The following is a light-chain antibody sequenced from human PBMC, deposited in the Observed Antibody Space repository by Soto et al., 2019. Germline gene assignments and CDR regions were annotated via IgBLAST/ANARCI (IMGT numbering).Light chain of an antibody. J-gene: IGKJ2*01. Sequence: VVTQSPGTLSVSXCGSPSLPSXARQSVSSNLAWYQQTPGPAPRLLIDGASTSATGIPARFSGSGSGTEFTLTISSLQSEDFAVYCCQQYNNWPRTFGQGTRLE. CDR2: GAS. CDR3: QQYNNWPRT. V-gene: IGKV3-15*01. CDR1: QSVSSN.